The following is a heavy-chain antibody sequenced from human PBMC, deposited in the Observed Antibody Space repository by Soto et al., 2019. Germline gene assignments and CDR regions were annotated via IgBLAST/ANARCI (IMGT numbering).Heavy chain of an antibody. J-gene: IGHJ4*02. CDR1: GFSLSTSGVG. CDR3: AHSTGYYDSSGYYDFDY. D-gene: IGHD3-22*01. CDR2: IYWDDDK. Sequence: QITLKESGPTLVKPTQTLTLTCTFSGFSLSTSGVGVGWIRQPPGKALEWLALIYWDDDKRYSPSLKSRLTITKDNSKNQVVLTMTNMDPVDTATYYCAHSTGYYDSSGYYDFDYWGQGTLVTVSS. V-gene: IGHV2-5*02.